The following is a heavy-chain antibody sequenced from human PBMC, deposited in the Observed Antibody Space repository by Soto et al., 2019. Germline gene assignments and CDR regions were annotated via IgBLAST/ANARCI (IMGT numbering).Heavy chain of an antibody. D-gene: IGHD2-2*01. V-gene: IGHV1-18*04. CDR2: ISAYNGNT. Sequence: GXSVKVSCKASGYTFTSYGISWVRQAPVQGLEWMGWISAYNGNTNYAQKLQGRVTMTTDTSTSTAYMELRSLRSDDTAVYYCARVRIVVVPETPWGEQLVRVDYFDYWGQGTLVTVSS. J-gene: IGHJ4*02. CDR3: ARVRIVVVPETPWGEQLVRVDYFDY. CDR1: GYTFTSYG.